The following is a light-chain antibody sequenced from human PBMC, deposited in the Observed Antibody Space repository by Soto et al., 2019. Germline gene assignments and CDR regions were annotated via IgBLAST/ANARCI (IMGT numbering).Light chain of an antibody. Sequence: QSVLTQPASGSGSPGPAITLTLTCTSSEVGGYNYVFWYQQHPGKTPKLMIYDVSSRPSGVSNRFSGSKSGNTASLTISGLQAEDETDYYCCSYTGSSTLDVFGTGTKVTVL. J-gene: IGLJ1*01. CDR1: SSEVGGYNY. V-gene: IGLV2-14*01. CDR2: DVS. CDR3: CSYTGSSTLDV.